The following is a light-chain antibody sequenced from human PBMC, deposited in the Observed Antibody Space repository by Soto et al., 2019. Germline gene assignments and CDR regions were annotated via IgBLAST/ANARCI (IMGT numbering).Light chain of an antibody. V-gene: IGKV3-11*01. CDR1: QSVSSY. CDR3: QQRSNWPWT. CDR2: DAS. J-gene: IGKJ1*01. Sequence: EIVLTHAPSTLSLSPLERATLSFRSSQSVSSYLAWYQQKPGQAPRLLIYDASNRATGIPARFSGSGSGTDFTLTISSLEPEDFAVYYCQQRSNWPWTFGQGTKV.